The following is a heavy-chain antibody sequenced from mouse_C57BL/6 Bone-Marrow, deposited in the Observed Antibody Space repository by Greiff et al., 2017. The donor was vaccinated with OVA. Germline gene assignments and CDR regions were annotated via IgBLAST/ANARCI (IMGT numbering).Heavy chain of an antibody. D-gene: IGHD1-1*01. CDR2: IDPETGGT. CDR3: TRTYYGSSYEGYFDY. J-gene: IGHJ2*01. V-gene: IGHV1-15*01. Sequence: VQLQQSGAELVRPGASVTLSCKASGYTFTDYEMHWVKQTPVHGLEWIGAIDPETGGTAYNQKFKGKAILTADKSSSTAYMELRSLTSEDSAVYYCTRTYYGSSYEGYFDYWGQGTTLTVSS. CDR1: GYTFTDYE.